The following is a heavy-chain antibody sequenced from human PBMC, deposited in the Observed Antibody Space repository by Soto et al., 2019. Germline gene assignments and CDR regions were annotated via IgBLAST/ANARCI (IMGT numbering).Heavy chain of an antibody. J-gene: IGHJ5*02. D-gene: IGHD3-3*01. V-gene: IGHV3-64*01. CDR1: GFTFSSYA. Sequence: GGSLRLSCAASGFTFSSYAMHWVRQAPGKGLEYVSAISSNGGSSYYANSVKGRFTISRDNSKNTLYLQMGSLRAEDMAVYYCARQQHQSGYFHHNWFDPWGQGTLVTVSS. CDR2: ISSNGGSS. CDR3: ARQQHQSGYFHHNWFDP.